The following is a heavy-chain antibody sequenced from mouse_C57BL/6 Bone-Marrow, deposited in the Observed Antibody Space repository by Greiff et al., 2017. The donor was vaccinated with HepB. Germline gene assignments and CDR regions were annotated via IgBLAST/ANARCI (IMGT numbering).Heavy chain of an antibody. CDR1: GFTFSSYG. D-gene: IGHD1-3*01. Sequence: EVMLVESGGDLVKPGGSLKLSCAASGFTFSSYGMSWVRQTPDKRLEWVATISSGGSYTYYPDSVKGRFTISRDNAKNTLYLQMSSLKSEDTAMYYCARPEWGGFAYWGQGTLVTVSA. J-gene: IGHJ3*01. CDR2: ISSGGSYT. V-gene: IGHV5-6*01. CDR3: ARPEWGGFAY.